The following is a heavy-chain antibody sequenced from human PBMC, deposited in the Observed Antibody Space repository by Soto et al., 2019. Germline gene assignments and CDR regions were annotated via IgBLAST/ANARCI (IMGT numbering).Heavy chain of an antibody. CDR1: GGSISGSGYY. D-gene: IGHD3-10*01. Sequence: SETLSLTCSVSGGSISGSGYYWGWIRQPPGKGSEWIGSIYYSGSTYYNPSLKSRVTISVDTSKNQFSLKLNSVTAADTAVYYCARHLYGSGTYWCFDPWGQGTQVTGSS. J-gene: IGHJ5*02. V-gene: IGHV4-39*01. CDR3: ARHLYGSGTYWCFDP. CDR2: IYYSGST.